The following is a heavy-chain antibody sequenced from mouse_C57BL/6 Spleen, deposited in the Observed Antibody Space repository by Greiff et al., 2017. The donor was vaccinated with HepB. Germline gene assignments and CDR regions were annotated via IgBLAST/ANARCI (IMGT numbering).Heavy chain of an antibody. CDR3: ARLLIYDGYPYAMDY. D-gene: IGHD2-3*01. Sequence: QVQLQQSGPGLVQPSQSLSITCTVSGFSLTSYGVHWVRQSPGKGLEWLGVIWSGGSTDYNAAFISRLSISKDNSKSQVFFKMNSLQADDTAIYYCARLLIYDGYPYAMDYWGQGTSVTVSS. J-gene: IGHJ4*01. V-gene: IGHV2-2*01. CDR2: IWSGGST. CDR1: GFSLTSYG.